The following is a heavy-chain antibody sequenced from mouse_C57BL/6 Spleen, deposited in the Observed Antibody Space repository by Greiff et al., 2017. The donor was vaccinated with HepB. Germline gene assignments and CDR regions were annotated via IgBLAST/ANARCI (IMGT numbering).Heavy chain of an antibody. J-gene: IGHJ4*01. D-gene: IGHD2-4*01. Sequence: QVQLQQSGAELVRPGTSVKMSCKASGYTFTNYWIGWAKQRPGHGLEWIGDIYPGGGYTNYNEKFKGKATLTADKSSSTAYMQFSSLTSEDSAIYYCALYYDYDVYYAMDYWGQGTSVTVSS. V-gene: IGHV1-63*01. CDR2: IYPGGGYT. CDR3: ALYYDYDVYYAMDY. CDR1: GYTFTNYW.